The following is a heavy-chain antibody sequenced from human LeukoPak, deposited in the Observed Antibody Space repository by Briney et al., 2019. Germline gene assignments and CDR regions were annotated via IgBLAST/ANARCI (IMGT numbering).Heavy chain of an antibody. CDR1: GFTFSSHS. Sequence: GGSLRLSCAASGFTFSSHSMNWVRQAPGEGLEWVSYIDSGSGNIYYRDSVKGRFTISRDNAQNSLYPQMDSLRDEDTAVYYCAREDDDWGPNTLDVWGQGTVVTVSS. V-gene: IGHV3-48*02. CDR3: AREDDDWGPNTLDV. CDR2: IDSGSGNI. D-gene: IGHD7-27*01. J-gene: IGHJ3*01.